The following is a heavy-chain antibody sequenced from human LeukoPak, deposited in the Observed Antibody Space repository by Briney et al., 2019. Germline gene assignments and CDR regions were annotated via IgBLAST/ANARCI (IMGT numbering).Heavy chain of an antibody. CDR3: AKDPNSSGWYLYYYYYYGMDV. J-gene: IGHJ6*02. Sequence: PGGSLRLSCVASGFTFTDYGMHWVRQAPGKGLEWGAFISSDGTNTYYTDSVKGRFTISRDNSKNTLYLQMNSLRAEDTAVYYCAKDPNSSGWYLYYYYYYGMDVWGQGTTVTVSS. CDR2: ISSDGTNT. CDR1: GFTFTDYG. D-gene: IGHD6-19*01. V-gene: IGHV3-30*18.